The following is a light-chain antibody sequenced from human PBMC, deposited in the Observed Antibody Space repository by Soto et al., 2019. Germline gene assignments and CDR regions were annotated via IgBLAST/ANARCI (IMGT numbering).Light chain of an antibody. CDR2: EVT. CDR1: SSDVGAYNY. J-gene: IGLJ1*01. Sequence: QSVLTQPPSASGSPGQSVTISCTGTSSDVGAYNYVSWYQQHPGKAPKLMIYEVTKRPSGVPDRFSGSKSGNAASLTVSGLQAEDEADYYCCSYAGSNTHYVFGTGTKLTVL. CDR3: CSYAGSNTHYV. V-gene: IGLV2-8*01.